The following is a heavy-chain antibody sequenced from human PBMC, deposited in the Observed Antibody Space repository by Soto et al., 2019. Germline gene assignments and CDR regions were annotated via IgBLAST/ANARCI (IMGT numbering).Heavy chain of an antibody. CDR3: ARSRYYDSSGPEKNDVFDI. Sequence: GSGPKLENTTQAYTLTCNFSGCSIITRGMCVSWIRQPPGKAMEWLALIDWDDDKYYSTSLKTRLTISKDTSKNQVVLTMTNMDPVDTATYYCARSRYYDSSGPEKNDVFDILGQGTLVTVSS. V-gene: IGHV2-70*01. D-gene: IGHD3-22*01. J-gene: IGHJ3*02. CDR1: GCSIITRGMC. CDR2: IDWDDDK.